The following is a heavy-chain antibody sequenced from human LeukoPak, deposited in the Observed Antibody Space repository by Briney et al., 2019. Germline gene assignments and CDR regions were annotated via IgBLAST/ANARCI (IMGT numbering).Heavy chain of an antibody. D-gene: IGHD3-3*01. J-gene: IGHJ5*01. CDR2: IYTRRSP. V-gene: IGHV4-4*07. CDR3: ARGKPEAVFVS. CDR1: GGSISSYY. Sequence: SETLSLTCSVSGGSISSYYGSWIRQPAGKGVELFWRIYTRRSPNYNPSLNRPVPMSVDTSKNQFSLKLSSLTPADTAVYYCARGKPEAVFVSWVRGTLVTVSS.